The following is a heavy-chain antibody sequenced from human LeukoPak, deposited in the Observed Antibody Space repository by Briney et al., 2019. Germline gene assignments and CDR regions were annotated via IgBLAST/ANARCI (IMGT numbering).Heavy chain of an antibody. J-gene: IGHJ6*03. CDR1: GFTFSSYG. CDR3: AKDLRDCSGGSCYNYYYYMDV. CDR2: IRYDGSNN. V-gene: IGHV3-30*02. D-gene: IGHD2-15*01. Sequence: PGGSLRLSCAASGFTFSSYGMHWVRQAPGKGLGWVSFIRYDGSNNYYADSVKGRFTISRDNSKNTLYLQMNSMRAEDTAVYYCAKDLRDCSGGSCYNYYYYMDVWGKGTTVTVSS.